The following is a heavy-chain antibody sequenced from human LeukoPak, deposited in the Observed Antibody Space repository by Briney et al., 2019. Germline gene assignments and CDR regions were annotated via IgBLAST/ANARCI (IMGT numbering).Heavy chain of an antibody. D-gene: IGHD1/OR15-1a*01. Sequence: GRSLRLSCAASGFTFSDSWMTWVRQAPGKGLDWVAHIKEDGTDQYYVDSVKGRFTIPRDNAKNSLSLQMNTLRAEDTAVYYCARWNNDWEFDFWGQGTLVSVSS. CDR1: GFTFSDSW. CDR2: IKEDGTDQ. CDR3: ARWNNDWEFDF. J-gene: IGHJ4*02. V-gene: IGHV3-7*05.